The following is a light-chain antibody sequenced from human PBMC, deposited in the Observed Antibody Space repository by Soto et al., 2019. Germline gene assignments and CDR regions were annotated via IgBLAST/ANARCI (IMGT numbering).Light chain of an antibody. CDR2: GNN. V-gene: IGLV1-40*01. CDR1: SSTIGAGYD. CDR3: QSYDSSLSGSI. J-gene: IGLJ2*01. Sequence: QAVVTQPPSVSGAPGQTVIISCTGSSSTIGAGYDVHWYHQLPGTAPKLLIYGNNNRPSGVPDRFSGSRSGTSVSLAITGLQSEDEADYYCQSYDSSLSGSIFGGGTKLTVL.